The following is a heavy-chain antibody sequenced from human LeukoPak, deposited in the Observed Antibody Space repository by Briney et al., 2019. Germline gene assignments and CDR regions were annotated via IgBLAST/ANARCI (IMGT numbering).Heavy chain of an antibody. V-gene: IGHV3-23*01. CDR2: IGGSGGST. D-gene: IGHD3-3*01. J-gene: IGHJ4*02. CDR3: AKRLRGLRFLEWLFLFDY. Sequence: GGSLRLSCAASGFTFSSYAMSWVRKAPGKGLEWGSAIGGSGGSTYYADSVKGGFTISRDNSRNPLYLQMNSLRDEDTAVYYCAKRLRGLRFLEWLFLFDYWGQGTLVTVSS. CDR1: GFTFSSYA.